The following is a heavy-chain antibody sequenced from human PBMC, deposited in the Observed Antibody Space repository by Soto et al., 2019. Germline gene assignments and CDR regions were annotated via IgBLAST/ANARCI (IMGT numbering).Heavy chain of an antibody. D-gene: IGHD6-19*01. V-gene: IGHV1-8*01. CDR2: MNPNSGNT. CDR1: GYTFTSHD. Sequence: QVQLVQSVAEVKKPGASVKVSCKASGYTFTSHDINWVRQATGQGLEWMGWMNPNSGNTGYAQKFQGRVTMTRNTSISTAYMELSSLRSEDTAVYYCARERSSGWYVDYWGQGTLVTVSS. J-gene: IGHJ4*02. CDR3: ARERSSGWYVDY.